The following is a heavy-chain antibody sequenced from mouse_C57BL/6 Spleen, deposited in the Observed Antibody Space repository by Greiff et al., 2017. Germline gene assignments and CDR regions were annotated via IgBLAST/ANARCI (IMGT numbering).Heavy chain of an antibody. CDR3: ARSGDYDAYYAMDY. Sequence: EVQLQQSGPELVKPGASVKISCKASGYTFTDYYMNWVKQSHGQSLEWIGDINPNNGGTSYNQKFKGKATLTVDKSSSTAYMELRSLTSEDSAVXYCARSGDYDAYYAMDYWGQGTSVTVSS. CDR2: INPNNGGT. V-gene: IGHV1-26*01. D-gene: IGHD2-4*01. CDR1: GYTFTDYY. J-gene: IGHJ4*01.